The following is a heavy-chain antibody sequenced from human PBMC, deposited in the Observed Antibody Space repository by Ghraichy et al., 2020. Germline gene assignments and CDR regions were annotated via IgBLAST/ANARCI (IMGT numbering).Heavy chain of an antibody. D-gene: IGHD3-10*01. CDR2: INTNTGNP. CDR1: GYTFTNYA. J-gene: IGHJ1*01. V-gene: IGHV7-4-1*02. Sequence: ASVKVSCKASGYTFTNYAMNWVRQAPGQGLEWMGWINTNTGNPTYAQGFTGRFVFSLDTSVSTAYLQISSLKAEDTAVYYCARVGEYYYGSGSLSGDRPEYSPHWGQGTLVTVSS. CDR3: ARVGEYYYGSGSLSGDRPEYSPH.